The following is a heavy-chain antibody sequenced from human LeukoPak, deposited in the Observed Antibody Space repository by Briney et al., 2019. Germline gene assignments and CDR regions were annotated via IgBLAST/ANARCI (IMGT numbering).Heavy chain of an antibody. V-gene: IGHV1-69*04. Sequence: ASVKVSCKASGGTFSSYAISWVRQAPGQGLEWMGRIIPILGIANYAQKFQGRVTITADKSTSTAYMELSSLRSEDTAVYYCARGAPWDIALMVYARMGGYYYYMDVRGKGTTVTVSS. CDR3: ARGAPWDIALMVYARMGGYYYYMDV. J-gene: IGHJ6*03. D-gene: IGHD2-8*01. CDR2: IIPILGIA. CDR1: GGTFSSYA.